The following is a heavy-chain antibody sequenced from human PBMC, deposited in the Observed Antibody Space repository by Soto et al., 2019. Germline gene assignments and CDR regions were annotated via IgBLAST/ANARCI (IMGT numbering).Heavy chain of an antibody. D-gene: IGHD2-2*01. CDR3: ARDPSDCSSTSCWGYYALDV. CDR1: GFTFRTYS. J-gene: IGHJ6*02. CDR2: ISSSGTYI. Sequence: LRLSCAASGFTFRTYSMNWVRQAPGKGLEWVSSISSSGTYIHYADSLKGRFTIPRDNAKNSLYLQMISLRAEDTAVYYCARDPSDCSSTSCWGYYALDVWGQGTTVTVSS. V-gene: IGHV3-21*01.